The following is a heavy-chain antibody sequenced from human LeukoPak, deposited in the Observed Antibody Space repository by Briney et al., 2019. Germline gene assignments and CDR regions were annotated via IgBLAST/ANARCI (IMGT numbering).Heavy chain of an antibody. J-gene: IGHJ3*02. Sequence: GGSLRLSCAASGFTFTSYAMHWVRQAPGKGLEWVAVISYDGSIAYFADSVRGRFTISRDNSKNTLCLQMNSLRAEDTAVYYCARGYYDSSGYSPDAFDIWGQGTMVTVSS. CDR3: ARGYYDSSGYSPDAFDI. CDR2: ISYDGSIA. V-gene: IGHV3-30-3*01. D-gene: IGHD3-22*01. CDR1: GFTFTSYA.